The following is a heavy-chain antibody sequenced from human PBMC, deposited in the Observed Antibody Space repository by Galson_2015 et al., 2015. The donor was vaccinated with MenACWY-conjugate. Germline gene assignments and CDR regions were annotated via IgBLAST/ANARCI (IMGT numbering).Heavy chain of an antibody. Sequence: SLRLSCAASGFTFSTYSTNWVRQAPGKGLEWVSYISSSSSTTYYADSVKGRFTISRDDAKNSLYLQMNTLRDEDTAVYYCARVPGYSYGYYDWWGQGTLVTVSS. CDR1: GFTFSTYS. V-gene: IGHV3-48*02. J-gene: IGHJ4*02. D-gene: IGHD5-18*01. CDR2: ISSSSSTT. CDR3: ARVPGYSYGYYDW.